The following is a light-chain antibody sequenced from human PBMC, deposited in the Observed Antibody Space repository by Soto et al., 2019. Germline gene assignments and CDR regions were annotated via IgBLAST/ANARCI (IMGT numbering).Light chain of an antibody. Sequence: EIVLTQSPGTLSLSPGERATLSCRASQSVSSSYLAWYQQKPGQAPRLLIYGASSRATGIPDRFSGSGSGTDFTLTISRLEPEDSAVYCXQQYGSSPLWTFGQGTKVDIK. CDR3: QQYGSSPLWT. CDR1: QSVSSSY. J-gene: IGKJ1*01. V-gene: IGKV3-20*01. CDR2: GAS.